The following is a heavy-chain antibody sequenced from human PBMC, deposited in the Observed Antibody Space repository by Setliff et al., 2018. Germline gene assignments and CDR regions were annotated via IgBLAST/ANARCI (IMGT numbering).Heavy chain of an antibody. V-gene: IGHV3-30*04. Sequence: GGSLRLSCAASGFTFSSYAMHWVRQAPGKGLEWVAVISYDGSNKYYADSVKGRFTISRDNSKNTLYLQMNSLRAEDTAVYYCARPIAAAQPYYYYYMDVWGKGTTVTVSS. CDR3: ARPIAAAQPYYYYYMDV. CDR1: GFTFSSYA. D-gene: IGHD6-13*01. J-gene: IGHJ6*03. CDR2: ISYDGSNK.